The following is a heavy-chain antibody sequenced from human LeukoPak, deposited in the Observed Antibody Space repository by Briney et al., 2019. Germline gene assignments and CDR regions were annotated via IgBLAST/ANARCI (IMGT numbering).Heavy chain of an antibody. CDR1: GYSFTSYW. J-gene: IGHJ4*02. CDR3: ARQGSSDYDYVWGSYRPRPLGPVLN. D-gene: IGHD3-16*02. V-gene: IGHV5-51*01. CDR2: IYPGDSDT. Sequence: GESLKISCKGSGYSFTSYWIGWVRQMPGKGLELMGIIYPGDSDTRYSPSFQGQVTISADKSISTAYLQWSSLKASDTAMYYCARQGSSDYDYVWGSYRPRPLGPVLNWGQGTLVTVSS.